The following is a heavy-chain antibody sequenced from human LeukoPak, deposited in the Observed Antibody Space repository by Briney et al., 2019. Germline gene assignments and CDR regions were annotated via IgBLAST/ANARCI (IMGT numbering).Heavy chain of an antibody. CDR2: FSGSGGST. Sequence: GGSLRLSCAASGFTFSSYAMSWVRQAPGKGLEWVSSFSGSGGSTYYADSVKGRFTISRDNFKNTLYLQMNSLRAEDTAVYYCARPATLLRYFDWLRSYYYYYYMDVWGKGTTVTVSS. CDR3: ARPATLLRYFDWLRSYYYYYYMDV. CDR1: GFTFSSYA. D-gene: IGHD3-9*01. J-gene: IGHJ6*03. V-gene: IGHV3-23*01.